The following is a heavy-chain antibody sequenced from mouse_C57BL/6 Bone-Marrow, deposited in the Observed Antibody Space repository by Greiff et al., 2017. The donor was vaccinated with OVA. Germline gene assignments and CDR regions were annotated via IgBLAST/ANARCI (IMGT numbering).Heavy chain of an antibody. CDR3: ARKGYYGSSLYAMDY. Sequence: LQQSGAELVRPGTSVKVSCKASGYAFTNYLIEWVKQRPGQGLEWIGVINPGSGGTNYNEKFKGKATLTADKSSSTAYMQLSSLTSEDSAVYFCARKGYYGSSLYAMDYWGQGTSVTVSS. CDR2: INPGSGGT. D-gene: IGHD1-1*01. CDR1: GYAFTNYL. V-gene: IGHV1-54*01. J-gene: IGHJ4*01.